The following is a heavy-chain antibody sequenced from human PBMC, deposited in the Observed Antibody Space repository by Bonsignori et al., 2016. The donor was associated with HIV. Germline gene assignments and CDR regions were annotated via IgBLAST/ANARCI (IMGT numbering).Heavy chain of an antibody. D-gene: IGHD6-19*01. J-gene: IGHJ4*02. Sequence: WIRQPPGKGLEWVGFIRSKAYGGTTEYATSVKGRFTISRDDSKSIAYLQMNRLKADDTAFYYCARGVETVAGTPDYWGQGTLVTVSS. V-gene: IGHV3-49*02. CDR2: IRSKAYGGTT. CDR3: ARGVETVAGTPDY.